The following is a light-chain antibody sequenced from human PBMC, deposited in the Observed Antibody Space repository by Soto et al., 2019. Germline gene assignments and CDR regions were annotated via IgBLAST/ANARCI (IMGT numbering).Light chain of an antibody. CDR2: DAS. V-gene: IGKV3-15*01. CDR3: QQYNNWPRT. Sequence: EIAMTQSPATLSVSPGERATLSCRASQSVSSDLAWYQQKPGQGPRLLIYDASTRATGIPARFSGSGSGTEFTLTISSLQSEDFAVYYCQQYNNWPRTFGQGTKVEI. J-gene: IGKJ1*01. CDR1: QSVSSD.